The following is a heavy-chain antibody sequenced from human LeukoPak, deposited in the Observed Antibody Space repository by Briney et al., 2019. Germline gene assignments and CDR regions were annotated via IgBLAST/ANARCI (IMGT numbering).Heavy chain of an antibody. J-gene: IGHJ5*02. CDR1: GYTFTSYG. Sequence: ASVKVSCKASGYTFTSYGISWVRQAPGQGLEWMGWISAYNGNTNYAQKFQGRVTMTRDTSISTAYMELSRLRSDDTAVYYCARARGVYCSSTSCRTYNWFDPWGQGTLVTVSS. D-gene: IGHD2-2*01. CDR3: ARARGVYCSSTSCRTYNWFDP. CDR2: ISAYNGNT. V-gene: IGHV1-18*01.